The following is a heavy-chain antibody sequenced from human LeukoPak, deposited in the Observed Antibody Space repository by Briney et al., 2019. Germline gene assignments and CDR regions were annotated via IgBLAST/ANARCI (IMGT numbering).Heavy chain of an antibody. V-gene: IGHV1-69*08. Sequence: GASVKVSCKASGGTFSSYTISWVRQAPGQGLEWMGRIIPILGTANYAQKFQGRVTITADKSTSTAYMELSSLRSEDTAVYYCAVLWFGESPTYYYYYGMDVWGQGTTVTVSS. D-gene: IGHD3-10*01. J-gene: IGHJ6*02. CDR2: IIPILGTA. CDR1: GGTFSSYT. CDR3: AVLWFGESPTYYYYYGMDV.